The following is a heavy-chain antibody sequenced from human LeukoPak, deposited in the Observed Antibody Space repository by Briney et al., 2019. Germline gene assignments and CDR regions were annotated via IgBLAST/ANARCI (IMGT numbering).Heavy chain of an antibody. CDR3: ARDGRDCSGGSCFD. CDR2: IYSSGTT. Sequence: SETLSLTCTVSVVSISMYYWSWIRQPAGKGLEWIGRIYSSGTTNYNPSLKSRVTMSVDTSKNQLSLRLSSVTGASTAVNNCARDGRDCSGGSCFDWGQGTLSPSPQ. CDR1: VVSISMYY. D-gene: IGHD2-15*01. V-gene: IGHV4-4*07. J-gene: IGHJ4*02.